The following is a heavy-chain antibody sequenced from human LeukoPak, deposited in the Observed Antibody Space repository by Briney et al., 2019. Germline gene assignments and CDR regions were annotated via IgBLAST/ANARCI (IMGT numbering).Heavy chain of an antibody. Sequence: GGSLRLSCAASGFTFSSYAMSWVRQAPGKGLEGVSAISGSGGSSYYADSVKGRFTISRDNSKNTLYLQMNSLRAEDTPVYYCAKGGGSGYNSHFDYWGQGTVVTVSS. CDR1: GFTFSSYA. V-gene: IGHV3-23*01. D-gene: IGHD3-22*01. CDR2: ISGSGGSS. J-gene: IGHJ4*02. CDR3: AKGGGSGYNSHFDY.